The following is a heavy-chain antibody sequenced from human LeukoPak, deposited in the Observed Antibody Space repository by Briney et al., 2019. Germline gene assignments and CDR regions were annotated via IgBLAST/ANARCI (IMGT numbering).Heavy chain of an antibody. Sequence: ASVKVSCKVSGYTLTELSMHWVRQAPGKGLEWMGGFDPEDGETIYAQKFQGRVTMTEDTSTDTAYMELSSLRSEDTAVYYCATDGGRDYYGSGTGDLGYWGQGTLVTVSS. CDR2: FDPEDGET. J-gene: IGHJ4*02. CDR3: ATDGGRDYYGSGTGDLGY. CDR1: GYTLTELS. D-gene: IGHD3-10*01. V-gene: IGHV1-24*01.